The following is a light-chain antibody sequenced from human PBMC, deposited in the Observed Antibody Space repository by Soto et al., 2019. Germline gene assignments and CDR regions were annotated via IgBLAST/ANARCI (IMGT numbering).Light chain of an antibody. CDR1: SGHISYA. Sequence: QSVLTQSPSASASLGASVKLTCTLSSGHISYAIAWHQQQPEKDPRYLMKLNSDGSHSKGDGIPDRFSGSSSGAERYLTISSLQSEDEADYYCQTWGNVIHLVFGGGTKLTVL. CDR2: LNSDGSH. CDR3: QTWGNVIHLV. J-gene: IGLJ2*01. V-gene: IGLV4-69*01.